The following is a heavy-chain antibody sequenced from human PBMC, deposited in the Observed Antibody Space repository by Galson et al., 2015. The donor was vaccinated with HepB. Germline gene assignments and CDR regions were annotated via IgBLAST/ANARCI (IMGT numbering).Heavy chain of an antibody. V-gene: IGHV4-4*02. Sequence: ETLSLTCAVSGGSISSSNWWSWVRQPPGKGLEWIGEIYHSGSTNYNPSLKSRVTISVDKSKNQFSLKLSSVTAADTAVYYCARDPGYGDYEATTGTRGPLDYWGQGTLVTVSS. D-gene: IGHD4-17*01. CDR1: GGSISSSNW. CDR2: IYHSGST. J-gene: IGHJ4*02. CDR3: ARDPGYGDYEATTGTRGPLDY.